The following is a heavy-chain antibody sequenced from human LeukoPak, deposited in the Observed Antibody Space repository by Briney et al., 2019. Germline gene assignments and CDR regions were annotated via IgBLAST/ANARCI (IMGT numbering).Heavy chain of an antibody. CDR2: ISSSATTI. CDR3: ARSPMDYDSRGYYAHTFDI. Sequence: GGSLRLSCAASGFTFSIYNMNWVRQAPGKGLEWVSYISSSATTIYYADSVKGRFTISRDNAKNSLYLQMNSLRAEDTAVYYCARSPMDYDSRGYYAHTFDIWGQGTMLTVSS. D-gene: IGHD3-22*01. V-gene: IGHV3-48*01. CDR1: GFTFSIYN. J-gene: IGHJ3*02.